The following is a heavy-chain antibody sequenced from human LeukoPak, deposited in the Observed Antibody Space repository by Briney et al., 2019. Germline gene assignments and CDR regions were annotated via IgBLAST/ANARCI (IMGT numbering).Heavy chain of an antibody. D-gene: IGHD6-19*01. CDR1: GFTFDNYA. CDR2: ISWNSGYI. V-gene: IGHV3-9*01. Sequence: GGSLRLSCAASGFTFDNYAMHWVRQAPGKGLEWLSIISWNSGYIGYADSVKGRFTISRDDAKKSLDLQMNSLRAEDTAFYYCAKVRGTYSSGYFFDYWGQGTLVTVSS. J-gene: IGHJ4*02. CDR3: AKVRGTYSSGYFFDY.